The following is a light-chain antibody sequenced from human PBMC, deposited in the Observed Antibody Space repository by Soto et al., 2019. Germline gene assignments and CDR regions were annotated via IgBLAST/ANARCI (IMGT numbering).Light chain of an antibody. V-gene: IGLV2-14*01. CDR1: SSDVGGYNY. J-gene: IGLJ2*01. CDR3: SSYTSSSTLGV. CDR2: DVS. Sequence: QSALTQPASVSGSPGQSITISCPGTSSDVGGYNYVSWYQQHPGKAPTLMIYDVSNRPSGVSSRFSGSKSGNTASLTISGLQAEDEADYYGSSYTSSSTLGVFGGGTKLTVL.